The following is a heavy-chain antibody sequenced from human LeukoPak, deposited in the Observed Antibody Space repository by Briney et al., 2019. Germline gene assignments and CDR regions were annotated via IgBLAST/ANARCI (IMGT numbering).Heavy chain of an antibody. CDR2: ISGGDGDT. V-gene: IGHV3-23*01. Sequence: GGSLRLSCAASGFTFSNYAMNWVRQAPGKGLEWVSGISGGDGDTNYADSVKGRFTISRDNSKNTLSLQMNSLRAEDTALYYCARRAGIAATDNYYYYYMDVWGKGTTVTVSS. CDR3: ARRAGIAATDNYYYYYMDV. D-gene: IGHD6-13*01. J-gene: IGHJ6*03. CDR1: GFTFSNYA.